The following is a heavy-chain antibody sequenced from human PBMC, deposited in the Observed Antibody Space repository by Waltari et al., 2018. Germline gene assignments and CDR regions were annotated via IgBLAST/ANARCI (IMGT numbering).Heavy chain of an antibody. Sequence: EVQLVESGGGLVQPGRSLRLSCAASGFTFDDYAMYWVRQAPGKGLEWVSGISWNSGNIAYADSVKGRFTISRDNAKNSLYLQMNSLRADDTALYYCAKDYYYDSSGGFDYWGQGTLVTVSS. D-gene: IGHD3-22*01. J-gene: IGHJ4*02. V-gene: IGHV3-9*01. CDR2: ISWNSGNI. CDR3: AKDYYYDSSGGFDY. CDR1: GFTFDDYA.